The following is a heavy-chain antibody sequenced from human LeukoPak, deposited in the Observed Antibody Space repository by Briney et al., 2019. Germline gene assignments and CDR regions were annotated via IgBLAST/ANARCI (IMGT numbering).Heavy chain of an antibody. J-gene: IGHJ6*02. V-gene: IGHV3-66*01. D-gene: IGHD3-10*01. CDR1: GFTVSSNY. CDR2: IYSGGST. Sequence: PGGSLRLSCAASGFTVSSNYMSWVRQAPGKGLEWVSVIYSGGSTYYADSVKGRFTISRDNSKNTLYLQMNSLRAEDTAVYYCARDQRITMVRGVQNYYYYGMDVWGQGTTVTVSS. CDR3: ARDQRITMVRGVQNYYYYGMDV.